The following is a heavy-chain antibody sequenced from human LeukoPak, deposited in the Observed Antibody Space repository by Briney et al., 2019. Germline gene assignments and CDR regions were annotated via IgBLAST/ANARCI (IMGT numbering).Heavy chain of an antibody. D-gene: IGHD6-6*01. V-gene: IGHV3-23*01. J-gene: IGHJ4*02. CDR1: GFTFSSYA. CDR3: AKDTYSSSPYYFDY. CDR2: ISSGGST. Sequence: GGSLRLSCAASGFTFSSYAMSWVRQAPGKGRKWVSGISSGGSTYYADSVKGRFTISRDNSKNTLFLQMNSLRAEDTAVYYCAKDTYSSSPYYFDYWGQGTLVTVSS.